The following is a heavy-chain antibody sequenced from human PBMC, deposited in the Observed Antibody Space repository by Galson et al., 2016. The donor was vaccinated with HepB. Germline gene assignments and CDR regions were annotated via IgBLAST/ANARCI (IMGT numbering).Heavy chain of an antibody. V-gene: IGHV1-69*01. CDR2: IIPMFGTP. CDR3: VRGGNNWNDQNYYDY. CDR1: FSTNV. Sequence: FSTNVMGWVRQAPGQGLEWMGGIIPMFGTPDYAQKFQGRVTITADEFTTTVYMEVSSLRSEDTAVYFCVRGGNNWNDQNYYDYWGLGTLITVSS. J-gene: IGHJ4*02. D-gene: IGHD1-1*01.